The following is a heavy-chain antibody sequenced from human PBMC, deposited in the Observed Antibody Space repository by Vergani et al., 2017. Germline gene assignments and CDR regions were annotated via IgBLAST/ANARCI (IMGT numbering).Heavy chain of an antibody. V-gene: IGHV3-23*01. CDR1: GFTFNHYA. Sequence: EVQLLESGGDLVQPGGSLRLSCAASGFTFNHYAMNWVRQAPGKGLEWVSGISGSGCSTYHAGSVKGRFTISRDSSKNTLYLQMNSLSAGDTAVYYCAKANPRNSGYDYLYYNHAMDVWGQGTTVTVSS. J-gene: IGHJ6*02. CDR3: AKANPRNSGYDYLYYNHAMDV. D-gene: IGHD5-12*01. CDR2: ISGSGCST.